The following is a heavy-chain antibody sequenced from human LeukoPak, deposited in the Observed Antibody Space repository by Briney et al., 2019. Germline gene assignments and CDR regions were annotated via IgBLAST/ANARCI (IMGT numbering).Heavy chain of an antibody. D-gene: IGHD6-6*01. Sequence: SETLSLTCTVSGGSISSYYWSWIRQPPGKGLEWIGYIYYSGSTNYNPSLKSRVTISVDTSKNQFSLKLSSVTAADTAMYYCARWRGSSSGKYFDYWGQGTLVTVSS. CDR2: IYYSGST. V-gene: IGHV4-59*01. J-gene: IGHJ4*02. CDR1: GGSISSYY. CDR3: ARWRGSSSGKYFDY.